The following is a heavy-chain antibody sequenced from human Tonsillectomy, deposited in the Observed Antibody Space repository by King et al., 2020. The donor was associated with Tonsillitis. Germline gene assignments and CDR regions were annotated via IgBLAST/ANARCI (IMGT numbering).Heavy chain of an antibody. V-gene: IGHV3-7*03. CDR3: ARDNWGWTDY. Sequence: VQLVESGGGLVQPGGSLRLSCAASGFPFGIHWMTWVRQTPEKGLEWVASIKDDGSEKYYVDSVKGRFIISRDNVTNALFLQMSRLRGDDTAVYYCARDNWGWTDYWGQGTLVTVSS. CDR2: IKDDGSEK. CDR1: GFPFGIHW. D-gene: IGHD7-27*01. J-gene: IGHJ4*02.